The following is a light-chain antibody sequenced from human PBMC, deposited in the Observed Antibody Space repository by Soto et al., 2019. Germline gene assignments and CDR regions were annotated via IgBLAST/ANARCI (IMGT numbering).Light chain of an antibody. Sequence: SALTQPASVSGSPGQSITISCTGGSSDVGGYNYVSWYQQYPGKAPKLIIYDVSNRPSGVSNRFSGSKSDTAASLTISGLQAEDEADYYCGSRHIFGGGTKLTVL. J-gene: IGLJ2*01. V-gene: IGLV2-14*01. CDR2: DVS. CDR1: SSDVGGYNY. CDR3: GSRHI.